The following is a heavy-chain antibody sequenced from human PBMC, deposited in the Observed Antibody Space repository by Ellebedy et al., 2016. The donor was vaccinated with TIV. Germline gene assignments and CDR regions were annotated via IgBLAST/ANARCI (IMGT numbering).Heavy chain of an antibody. V-gene: IGHV5-10-1*01. CDR1: GYTFTRYF. J-gene: IGHJ5*01. CDR3: ARGVSAGSGWLDP. Sequence: GESLKISCKGSGYTFTRYFITWVRLMPGKGLQWMGGIHPRDSYTNYNPSFEGHVTISADKSISTAYIQWSSLKASDSAIYYCARGVSAGSGWLDPWGPGTLVTVTS. CDR2: IHPRDSYT. D-gene: IGHD3-3*01.